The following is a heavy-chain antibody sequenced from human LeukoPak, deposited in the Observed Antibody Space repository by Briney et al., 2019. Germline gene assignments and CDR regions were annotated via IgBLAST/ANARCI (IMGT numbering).Heavy chain of an antibody. V-gene: IGHV3-30*03. D-gene: IGHD3-10*01. Sequence: GRSLRLSCAASGFTFSSYGMHWVRQAPGKGLEWVAFISYDGSIKYYADSVKGRFTISRDNSTNTLYLQMSSLRTEHTALYYCARDLSRNYSSDYWGPGTLVTVSS. J-gene: IGHJ4*02. CDR3: ARDLSRNYSSDY. CDR2: ISYDGSIK. CDR1: GFTFSSYG.